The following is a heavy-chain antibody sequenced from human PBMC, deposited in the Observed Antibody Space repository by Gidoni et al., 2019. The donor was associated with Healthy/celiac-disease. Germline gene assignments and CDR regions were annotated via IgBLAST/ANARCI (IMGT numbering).Heavy chain of an antibody. V-gene: IGHV3-13*04. D-gene: IGHD5-18*01. Sequence: EVQLVESGGGLVQPGGSLRLSCAASGFTFSSYDMHWVRQATGKGLEWVSAIGTAGDTYYPGSVKGRFTISRENAKNSLYLQMNSLRAGDTAVYYCARGSRGYSYGTWWYFDLWGRGTLVTVSS. J-gene: IGHJ2*01. CDR3: ARGSRGYSYGTWWYFDL. CDR2: IGTAGDT. CDR1: GFTFSSYD.